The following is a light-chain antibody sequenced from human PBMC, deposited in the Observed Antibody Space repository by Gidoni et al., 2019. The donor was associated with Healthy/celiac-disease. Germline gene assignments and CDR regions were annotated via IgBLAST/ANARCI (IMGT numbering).Light chain of an antibody. J-gene: IGKJ4*01. CDR2: DAS. CDR1: QSVSSY. V-gene: IGKV3-11*01. CDR3: QQRSNWPLT. Sequence: EIVLTQSPATLPLSPGERATLSCRASQSVSSYLAWYQQKPGQAPRLLIYDASNRATGIPARFSGSASGTDFTLTSSSLAPEDFAVYYCQQRSNWPLTFGGGTKVEIK.